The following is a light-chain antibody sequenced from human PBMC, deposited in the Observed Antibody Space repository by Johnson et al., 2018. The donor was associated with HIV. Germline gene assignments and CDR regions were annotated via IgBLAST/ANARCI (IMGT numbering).Light chain of an antibody. CDR2: ENT. CDR3: GTWDRSLISGGV. Sequence: QSVLTQPPSVSAAPGQTEIVSAHVCTPITQHNYVSWYQQLQEKAPKLLIYENTKRPSGIPDRFSGSKSGTSATLGTTGLQTGDEADYYCGTWDRSLISGGVSGTGTTVTGL. CDR1: TPITQHNY. V-gene: IGLV1-51*02. J-gene: IGLJ1*01.